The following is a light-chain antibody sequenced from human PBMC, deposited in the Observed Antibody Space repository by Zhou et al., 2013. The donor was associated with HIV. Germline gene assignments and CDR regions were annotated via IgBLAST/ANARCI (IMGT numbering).Light chain of an antibody. CDR1: QDIRKS. Sequence: DIQMTQSPSAMSASIGDRVTITCRASQDIRKSLVWFQQKPGKVPKRLIYGASNLQGGVPSRFSGSGSGTEFTLTISSLQPEDFATYYCLQYNSNPXTFGQGTKVEIK. CDR3: LQYNSNPXT. CDR2: GAS. V-gene: IGKV1-17*03. J-gene: IGKJ1*01.